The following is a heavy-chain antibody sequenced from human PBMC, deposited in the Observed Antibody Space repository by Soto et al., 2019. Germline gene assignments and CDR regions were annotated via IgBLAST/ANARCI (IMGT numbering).Heavy chain of an antibody. J-gene: IGHJ6*02. CDR3: ASLHDLRYFDWLSAYDGMDV. CDR2: ISYDGSNK. V-gene: IGHV3-30-3*01. CDR1: GFTFSSYA. Sequence: GSLRLSCAASGFTFSSYAMHWVRQAPGKGLEWVAVISYDGSNKYYADSVKGRFTISRDNSKNTLYLQMNSLRAEDTAVYYCASLHDLRYFDWLSAYDGMDVWGQGTTVTVSS. D-gene: IGHD3-9*01.